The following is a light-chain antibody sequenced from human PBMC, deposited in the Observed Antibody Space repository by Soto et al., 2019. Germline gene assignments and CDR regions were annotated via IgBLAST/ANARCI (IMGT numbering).Light chain of an antibody. Sequence: EIVMAQFPETLAVSVGERATIKCRSSQSLLHSSDNRNYLTWYQQKPGQPPKLLIYWASTRQSGVPDRFSGSGSGTVFSLTINSLQAEAVAVYYCQQYYSTPWTFGQGTEVDIK. CDR2: WAS. CDR1: QSLLHSSDNRNY. V-gene: IGKV4-1*01. J-gene: IGKJ1*01. CDR3: QQYYSTPWT.